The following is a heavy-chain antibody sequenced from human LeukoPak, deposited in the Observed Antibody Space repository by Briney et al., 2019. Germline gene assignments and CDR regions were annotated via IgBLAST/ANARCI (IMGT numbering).Heavy chain of an antibody. CDR1: GLTFSSYA. Sequence: GGSLRLSCAASGLTFSSYAMSWVRQAPGKGLEWVSAFSGSGGSTYYADSVKGRFTISRDNSKNTLYLQMNSLRAEDTAVYYCARDFTPYCGGDCHFDYWGQGTLVTVSS. D-gene: IGHD2-21*02. CDR2: FSGSGGST. CDR3: ARDFTPYCGGDCHFDY. J-gene: IGHJ4*02. V-gene: IGHV3-23*01.